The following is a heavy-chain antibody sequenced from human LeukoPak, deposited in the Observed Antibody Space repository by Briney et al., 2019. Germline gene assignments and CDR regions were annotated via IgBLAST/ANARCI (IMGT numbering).Heavy chain of an antibody. V-gene: IGHV7-4-1*02. CDR1: GYTFTSYY. J-gene: IGHJ4*02. CDR3: ARASQWLVPPLPFDY. CDR2: INTNTGNP. Sequence: ASVKVSCKASGYTFTSYYMHWVRQAPGQGLEWMGWINTNTGNPTYAQGFTGRFVFSLDTSVSTAYLQISSLKAEDTAVYYCARASQWLVPPLPFDYWGQGTLVTVSS. D-gene: IGHD6-19*01.